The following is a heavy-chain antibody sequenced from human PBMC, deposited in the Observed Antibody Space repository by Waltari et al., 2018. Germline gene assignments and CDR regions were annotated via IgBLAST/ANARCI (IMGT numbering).Heavy chain of an antibody. CDR2: ISSSSSYI. J-gene: IGHJ5*02. CDR3: ARNGGGYNWFDP. D-gene: IGHD2-15*01. V-gene: IGHV3-21*01. Sequence: EVQLVESGGGLVKPGGSLRLSCAASGFTFSSYRINWVRQAPGKGLEWVSSISSSSSYIYYADSVKGRFTISRDNAKNSLYLQMNSLRAEDTAVYYCARNGGGYNWFDPWGQGTLVTVSS. CDR1: GFTFSSYR.